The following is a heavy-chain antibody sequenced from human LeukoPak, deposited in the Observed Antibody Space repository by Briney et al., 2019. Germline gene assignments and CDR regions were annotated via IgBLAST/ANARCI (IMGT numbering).Heavy chain of an antibody. CDR1: GFTFSSYS. CDR3: ARDRDGIVVPAAKMFDY. V-gene: IGHV3-21*01. CDR2: ISSSSSYI. J-gene: IGHJ4*02. D-gene: IGHD2-2*01. Sequence: PGGSLRLSCAASGFTFSSYSMNWVRQAPGKGLEWVSSISSSSSYIYYADSVKGRFTISRDNSKNTLYLQMNSLRAEDTAVYYCARDRDGIVVPAAKMFDYWGQGTLVTVSS.